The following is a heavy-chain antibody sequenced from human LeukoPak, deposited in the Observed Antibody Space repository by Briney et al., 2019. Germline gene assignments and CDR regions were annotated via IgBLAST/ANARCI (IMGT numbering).Heavy chain of an antibody. D-gene: IGHD3-3*01. V-gene: IGHV3-23*01. CDR3: AKAKYYDFWSGYYTPVNAFDI. CDR2: ISGSGGST. J-gene: IGHJ3*02. CDR1: GFTFSSYA. Sequence: LPGGSLRLSCAASGFTFSSYAMSWVRQAPGKGLEWVSAISGSGGSTYYADSVKGRFTISRDNSKNTLYLQMNSLRAEDTAVYYCAKAKYYDFWSGYYTPVNAFDIWGQGTMVTVSS.